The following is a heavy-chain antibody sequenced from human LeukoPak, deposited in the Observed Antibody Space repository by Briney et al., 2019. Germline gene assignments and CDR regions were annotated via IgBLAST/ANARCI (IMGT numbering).Heavy chain of an antibody. CDR2: INHGGRT. J-gene: IGHJ5*02. CDR3: ARSPIVVFLNYLDP. V-gene: IGHV4-34*01. Sequence: SETLSLTCAVHGGSFSGYYWSWIRQPPGKGLEWIGEINHGGRTNYIPSLKSRVTISVDTSKNQFSLKLSSVTAADTAVYYCARSPIVVFLNYLDPWGQGTLVTVSS. CDR1: GGSFSGYY. D-gene: IGHD2-2*01.